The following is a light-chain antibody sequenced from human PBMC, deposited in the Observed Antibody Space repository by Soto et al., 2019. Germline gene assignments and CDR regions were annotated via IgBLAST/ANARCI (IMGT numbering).Light chain of an antibody. J-gene: IGKJ4*01. Sequence: DIHMTQSPSSVSASVGDRVTITCRASQGISSWVAWYQQKPGKAPNLLIYAASSLQSGVPSRFSGSRSWTGFTLTISSLQPEDYATDYCQQSDTFPLTFGGGTKVEI. CDR1: QGISSW. CDR3: QQSDTFPLT. V-gene: IGKV1-12*01. CDR2: AAS.